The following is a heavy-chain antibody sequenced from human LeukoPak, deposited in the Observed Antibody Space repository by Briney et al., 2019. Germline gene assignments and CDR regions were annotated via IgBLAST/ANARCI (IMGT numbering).Heavy chain of an antibody. V-gene: IGHV4-59*08. J-gene: IGHJ4*02. CDR3: ARRSLYSSGWYGGFDY. D-gene: IGHD6-19*01. CDR1: GGSISSYY. Sequence: PSETLSLTCTVSGGSISSYYWSRIRQPPGKGLEWIGYIYYSGSTNYNPSLKSRVTISVDTSKNQFSLKLSSVTAADTAVYYCARRSLYSSGWYGGFDYWGQGTLVTVSS. CDR2: IYYSGST.